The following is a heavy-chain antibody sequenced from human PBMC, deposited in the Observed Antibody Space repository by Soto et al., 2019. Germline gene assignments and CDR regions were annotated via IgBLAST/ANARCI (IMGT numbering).Heavy chain of an antibody. CDR3: SRVGGSTWH. CDR2: INSDGSST. D-gene: IGHD1-26*01. CDR1: GFTFSSYW. J-gene: IGHJ4*02. V-gene: IGHV3-74*01. Sequence: GSLRLSCAASGFTFSSYWMHWVRQAPGKGLVWVSRINSDGSSTNYADFVKGRFAVSRDNAKNTLYLQMNSLRVEDTAVYYCSRVGGSTWHWGQGTLVTVSS.